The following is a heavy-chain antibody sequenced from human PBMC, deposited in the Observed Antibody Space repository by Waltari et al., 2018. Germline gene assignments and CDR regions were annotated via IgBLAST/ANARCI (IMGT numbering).Heavy chain of an antibody. D-gene: IGHD2-15*01. CDR2: IYPGDSDT. CDR3: ARCGGGGSCTLTASFDY. V-gene: IGHV5-51*01. J-gene: IGHJ4*02. CDR1: GYSFTSYW. Sequence: EEQLIQSGAEVKKSGESLRISCEGSGYSFTSYWIGWVRQMPGKGLEWMGIIYPGDSDTRYSPSFQGQVTISADKSISTAYLQWSSLKASDTAMYYCARCGGGGSCTLTASFDYWGQGTLVTVSS.